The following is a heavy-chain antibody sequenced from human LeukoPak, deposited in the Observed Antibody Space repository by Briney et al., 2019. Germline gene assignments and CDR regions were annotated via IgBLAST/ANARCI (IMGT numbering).Heavy chain of an antibody. CDR3: AREPLYSSSPFDY. V-gene: IGHV4-39*07. Sequence: SETLSLTCTVSGGSISSSSYYWGWIRQPPGKGLEWIGSIYYSGSTYYNPSLKSRVTMSVDTSKNQFSLKLSSVTAADTAVYYCAREPLYSSSPFDYWGQGTLVTVSS. J-gene: IGHJ4*02. D-gene: IGHD6-13*01. CDR1: GGSISSSSYY. CDR2: IYYSGST.